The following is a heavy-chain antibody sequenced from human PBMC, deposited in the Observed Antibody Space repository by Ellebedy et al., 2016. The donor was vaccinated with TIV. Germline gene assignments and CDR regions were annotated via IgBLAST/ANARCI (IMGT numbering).Heavy chain of an antibody. Sequence: GGSLRLXXEASGFTFSAYYMTWVRQAPGKGLEWVSYIGLTNSAIYYAGSVEGRFTISRDNAKNSLYLQMDSLRAEDTAVYYCARGSKYSSTWYTDWGQGTLVTVSS. CDR3: ARGSKYSSTWYTD. V-gene: IGHV3-11*01. CDR1: GFTFSAYY. CDR2: IGLTNSAI. J-gene: IGHJ4*02. D-gene: IGHD6-13*01.